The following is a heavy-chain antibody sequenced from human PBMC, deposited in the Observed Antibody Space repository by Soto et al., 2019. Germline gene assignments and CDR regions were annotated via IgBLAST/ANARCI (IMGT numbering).Heavy chain of an antibody. Sequence: KPSETLSLTCTVSGGSISSEGYYWSWFRQLPGKGLEWIGDIYYSGTTYHNPSLRSRLTISGDASKNQFSLKLSSVTDADTALYYCARGRGYSYGPYYFDYWGQGTLVTVS. CDR2: IYYSGTT. J-gene: IGHJ4*02. CDR1: GGSISSEGYY. V-gene: IGHV4-31*03. D-gene: IGHD5-18*01. CDR3: ARGRGYSYGPYYFDY.